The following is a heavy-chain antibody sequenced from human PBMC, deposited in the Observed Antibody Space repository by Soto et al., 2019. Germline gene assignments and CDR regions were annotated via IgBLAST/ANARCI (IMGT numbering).Heavy chain of an antibody. V-gene: IGHV3-72*01. D-gene: IGHD2-2*01. CDR1: GFTFSDHY. CDR3: ARGGEVVPAGMFWDYYYYMDV. J-gene: IGHJ6*03. CDR2: TTNKVNSYTT. Sequence: EVQLVESGGGLVQPGGSLRLSCAASGFTFSDHYMDWVRQAPGKGLEWVGRTTNKVNSYTTKYAASVRGRFAMSGDESKKSVFLQMDSLKTEDTAVYYCARGGEVVPAGMFWDYYYYMDVWGNGQRVTVSS.